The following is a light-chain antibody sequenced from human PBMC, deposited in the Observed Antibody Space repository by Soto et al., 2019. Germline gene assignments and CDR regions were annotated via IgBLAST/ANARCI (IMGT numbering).Light chain of an antibody. CDR3: QQYGISPIFT. Sequence: EIVLTQSPGTLSLSPGERATLSCRASQSVSSSYLAWYQQKPGQAPRLLIYGASSRVTGIPDRFSGSGSGTDFTLTISRLEPEDFYCQQYGISPIFTFGPGTKVDI. CDR1: QSVSSSY. V-gene: IGKV3-20*01. J-gene: IGKJ3*01. CDR2: GAS.